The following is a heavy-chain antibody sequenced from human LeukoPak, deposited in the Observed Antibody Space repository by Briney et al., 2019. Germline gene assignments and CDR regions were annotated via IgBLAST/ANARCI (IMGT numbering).Heavy chain of an antibody. Sequence: GGSLRLSCAASGFTSSNYWMNWVRQAPGKGLEWVANIKQDGSAKYYVDSVKGRFTISRDNAKNSLYLQMNSLRAEDTAVYYCARGSPTTPKGYWGQGTLVTVSS. V-gene: IGHV3-7*01. CDR3: ARGSPTTPKGY. J-gene: IGHJ4*02. CDR2: IKQDGSAK. D-gene: IGHD1-14*01. CDR1: GFTSSNYW.